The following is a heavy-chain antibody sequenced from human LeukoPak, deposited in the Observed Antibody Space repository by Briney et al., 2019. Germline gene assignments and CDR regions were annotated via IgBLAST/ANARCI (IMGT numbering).Heavy chain of an antibody. CDR1: GFTFSSYS. Sequence: GGSLRLSCAASGFTFSSYSMNWVRQSPGKGLEWVSYFSSSSSTIYYADSVKGRFTISRDNAKNSLYLQMNSLRAEDPAVYYCAEGPYYDILTGYSSDAFHIWGQGTVVTVSS. D-gene: IGHD3-9*01. V-gene: IGHV3-48*01. J-gene: IGHJ3*02. CDR3: AEGPYYDILTGYSSDAFHI. CDR2: FSSSSSTI.